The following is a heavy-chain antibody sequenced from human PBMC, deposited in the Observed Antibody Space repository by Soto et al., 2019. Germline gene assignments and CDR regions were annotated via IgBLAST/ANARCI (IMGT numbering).Heavy chain of an antibody. V-gene: IGHV3-23*01. CDR3: TKGAHLDY. CDR2: ISGSDGSI. J-gene: IGHJ4*02. CDR1: GFTFSSYS. Sequence: GGSLRLSCAASGFTFSSYSMNWVRQAPGKGLDWVSVISGSDGSIYYADSVKGRFTISRDNSKNTLYLQMSGLRVDDTAVYYCTKGAHLDYWGPGTLVTVSS.